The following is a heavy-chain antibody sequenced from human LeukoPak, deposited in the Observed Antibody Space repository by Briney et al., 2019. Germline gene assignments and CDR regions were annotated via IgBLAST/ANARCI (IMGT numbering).Heavy chain of an antibody. CDR3: ARGGSSWYRGENWFDP. V-gene: IGHV3-48*02. J-gene: IGHJ5*02. CDR1: GFTFSSYS. CDR2: ISSSSSTI. D-gene: IGHD6-13*01. Sequence: GGSPRLSCAASGFTFSSYSMNWVRQAPGKGLEWVSYISSSSSTIYYADSVKGRFTISRDNAKNSLYLQMNSLRDEDTAVYYCARGGSSWYRGENWFDPWGQGTLVTVSS.